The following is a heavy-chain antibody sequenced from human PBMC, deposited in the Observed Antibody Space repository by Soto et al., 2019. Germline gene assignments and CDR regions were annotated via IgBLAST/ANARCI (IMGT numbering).Heavy chain of an antibody. CDR1: GYSFTSYW. Sequence: GESLKISCKGSGYSFTSYWIGWVRQLPGKGLEWMGIIYPGDSDTRYSPAFQGHVTISADKYISTAYLQRSSLKASDAAMYYCARHDVVVPAATPHYYYYYMDVWGKGTTVTVSS. J-gene: IGHJ6*03. V-gene: IGHV5-51*01. D-gene: IGHD2-2*01. CDR3: ARHDVVVPAATPHYYYYYMDV. CDR2: IYPGDSDT.